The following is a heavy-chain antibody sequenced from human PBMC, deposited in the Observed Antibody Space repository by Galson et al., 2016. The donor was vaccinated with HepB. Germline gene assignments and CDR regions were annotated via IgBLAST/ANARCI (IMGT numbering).Heavy chain of an antibody. Sequence: SLRLSCAASGFIFEDYAMHWVRQSPGKGLEWVGGISHNSDVLGYADSVKGRFTISRDDAKDSLYLDMTSLRSEDTAFYFCAKDIASPETKVVTGGFDVWGPGTMVTVSS. D-gene: IGHD2-21*02. CDR1: GFIFEDYA. CDR3: AKDIASPETKVVTGGFDV. V-gene: IGHV3-9*01. J-gene: IGHJ3*01. CDR2: ISHNSDVL.